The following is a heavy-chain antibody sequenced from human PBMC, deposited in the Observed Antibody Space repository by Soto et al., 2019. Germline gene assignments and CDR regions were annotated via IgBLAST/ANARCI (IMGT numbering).Heavy chain of an antibody. CDR2: IYYSGST. CDR1: GGSISSYY. Sequence: SETLSLTCTVSGGSISSYYCSWIRQPPGKGLEWIGYIYYSGSTNYNPSLKSRVTISVDTSKNQFSLKLSSVTAADTAVYYCARSYYDSGGPGYWGQGTLVTVSP. V-gene: IGHV4-59*01. D-gene: IGHD3-22*01. CDR3: ARSYYDSGGPGY. J-gene: IGHJ4*02.